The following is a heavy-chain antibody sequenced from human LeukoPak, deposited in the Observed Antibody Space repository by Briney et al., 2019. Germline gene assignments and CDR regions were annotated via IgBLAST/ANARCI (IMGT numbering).Heavy chain of an antibody. D-gene: IGHD3-10*01. J-gene: IGHJ5*02. Sequence: GASVKVSCKASGYTFTGYYMHWVRQAPGQGLEWMGWINPNSGGTNYAQKFQGWVTMTRDTSISTAYMELSRLRSDDTAVYYCARARRRAAMVQGVPTNNWFDPWGQGTLVTVSS. CDR3: ARARRRAAMVQGVPTNNWFDP. V-gene: IGHV1-2*04. CDR2: INPNSGGT. CDR1: GYTFTGYY.